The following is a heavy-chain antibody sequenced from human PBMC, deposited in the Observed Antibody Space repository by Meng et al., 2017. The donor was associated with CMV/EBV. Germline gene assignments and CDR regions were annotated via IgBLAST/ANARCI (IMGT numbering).Heavy chain of an antibody. CDR3: AKDLVDIVVVPAATDYYYYYGMDV. V-gene: IGHV3-30*02. J-gene: IGHJ6*02. Sequence: GESLKISCAASGFTFSSYWMHWVRQAPGKGLEWVAFIRYDGSNKYYADSVKGRFTISRDNSKNTLYLQMNSLRAEDTAVYYCAKDLVDIVVVPAATDYYYYYGMDVWGQGTTVTVSS. CDR2: IRYDGSNK. CDR1: GFTFSSYW. D-gene: IGHD2-2*03.